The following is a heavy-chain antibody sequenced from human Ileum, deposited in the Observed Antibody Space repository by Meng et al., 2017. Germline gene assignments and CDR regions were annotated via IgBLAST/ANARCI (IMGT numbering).Heavy chain of an antibody. CDR1: GLNFSDYY. CDR2: ISGSGDTV. CDR3: ARSDFWSGKVFDY. J-gene: IGHJ4*02. V-gene: IGHV3-11*01. Sequence: VRLVESGGGLVKPVGSLGISCAASGLNFSDYYMTWIRQAPGKGLEWVAHISGSGDTVYYADALKGRFTISRDNARNLLYLQTDSLRADDTAVYYCARSDFWSGKVFDYWGQGTLVTVSS. D-gene: IGHD3-3*01.